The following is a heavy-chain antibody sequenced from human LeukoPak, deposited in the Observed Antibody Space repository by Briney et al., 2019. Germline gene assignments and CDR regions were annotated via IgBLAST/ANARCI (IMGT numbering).Heavy chain of an antibody. CDR3: AKDFGARNYNWFGP. Sequence: RGSLRLSCAASGFTFSSYAMSWVRQAPGKGLEWVSAISGSGGSTYYADSVKGRFTISRDNSKNTLYLQMNSLRAEDTAVYSCAKDFGARNYNWFGPWGQGTLVTVPS. CDR1: GFTFSSYA. V-gene: IGHV3-23*01. J-gene: IGHJ5*02. D-gene: IGHD1-1*01. CDR2: ISGSGGST.